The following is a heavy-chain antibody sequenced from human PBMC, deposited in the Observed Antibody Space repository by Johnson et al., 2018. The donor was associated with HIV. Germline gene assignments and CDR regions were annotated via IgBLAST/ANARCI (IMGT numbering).Heavy chain of an antibody. CDR3: AKGFFELDDAFDI. D-gene: IGHD3/OR15-3a*01. CDR1: GFTFSSYG. V-gene: IGHV3-30*18. CDR2: ISYDGSNK. Sequence: QVPLVESGGGVVQPGSSLRLSCAASGFTFSSYGMHWVRQAPGKGLEWVAVISYDGSNKYYADSVKGRFTISRDNSKNTLYLQMNSLRAEDTAVYYCAKGFFELDDAFDIWGQGTMVTVSS. J-gene: IGHJ3*02.